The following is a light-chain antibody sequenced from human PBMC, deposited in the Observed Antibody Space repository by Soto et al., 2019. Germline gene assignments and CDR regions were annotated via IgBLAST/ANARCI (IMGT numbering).Light chain of an antibody. J-gene: IGLJ1*01. CDR1: SSDVGSYNL. CDR3: GSYSSTTTREV. Sequence: QSVLTQPASVSGSPGQSITISCTGTSSDVGSYNLVSWYQQHPGKAPKLMIYEGSKRPSGVSNRFSGSKSASTASLTISGLQVEDEADYFCGSYSSTTTREVFGTGTKVTVL. V-gene: IGLV2-14*02. CDR2: EGS.